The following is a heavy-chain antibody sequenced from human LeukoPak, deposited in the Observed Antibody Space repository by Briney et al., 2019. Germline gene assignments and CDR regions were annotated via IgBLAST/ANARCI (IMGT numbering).Heavy chain of an antibody. J-gene: IGHJ6*02. CDR3: ATPREAGRVGYFYGMNV. V-gene: IGHV3-23*01. CDR2: ISGGGDRT. D-gene: IGHD2-21*01. Sequence: GGTLRLSCEASGFTFNLYAMSWVRQAPGKGLEWVSTISGGGDRTFYAASVKGRFTVSRDNSKNRLYLQMSSLRAEDTAVYYCATPREAGRVGYFYGMNVWGQGTTVTVSS. CDR1: GFTFNLYA.